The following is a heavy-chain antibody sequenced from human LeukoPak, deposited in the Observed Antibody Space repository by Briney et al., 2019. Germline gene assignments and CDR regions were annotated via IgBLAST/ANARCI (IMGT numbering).Heavy chain of an antibody. CDR2: IKQDGSEK. Sequence: GGSLRLSCAASGFTFSSYWMSWVRQAPGKGLEWVANIKQDGSEKYYVDSVKGRFTISRDNAKNSLYLQMNSLRAEDTAVYYCARDQGLWFGELLYNYFDYWGQGTLVTVSS. V-gene: IGHV3-7*01. J-gene: IGHJ4*02. CDR3: ARDQGLWFGELLYNYFDY. D-gene: IGHD3-10*01. CDR1: GFTFSSYW.